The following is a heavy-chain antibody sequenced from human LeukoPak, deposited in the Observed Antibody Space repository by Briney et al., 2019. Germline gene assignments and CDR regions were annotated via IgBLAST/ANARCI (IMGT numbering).Heavy chain of an antibody. CDR3: ASDATAARNY. CDR2: ISGSGGST. D-gene: IGHD6-13*01. V-gene: IGHV3-23*01. CDR1: GFTFSSYA. Sequence: GGSLRLSCAASGFTFSSYAMSWVRQAPGKGLEWVSAISGSGGSTYYADSVKGRFTISRDNAKNSLYLQMNSLRAEDTAVYYCASDATAARNYWGQGTLVTVSS. J-gene: IGHJ4*02.